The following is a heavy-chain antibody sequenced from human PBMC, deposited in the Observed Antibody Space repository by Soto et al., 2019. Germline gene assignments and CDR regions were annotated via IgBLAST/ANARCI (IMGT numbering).Heavy chain of an antibody. CDR1: GGSVSSGSYY. CDR3: ARIYSGSYFGAYWFDP. V-gene: IGHV4-61*01. CDR2: IYYSGST. Sequence: PSETLSLTCTVSGGSVSSGSYYWGWIRQPPGKGLEWIGYIYYSGSTNYNPSLKSRVTISVDTSKNQFSLKLSSVTAADTAVYYCARIYSGSYFGAYWFDPWGQGTLVNVS. J-gene: IGHJ5*02. D-gene: IGHD1-26*01.